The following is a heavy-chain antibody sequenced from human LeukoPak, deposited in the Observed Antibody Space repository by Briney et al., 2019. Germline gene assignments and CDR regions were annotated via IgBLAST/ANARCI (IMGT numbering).Heavy chain of an antibody. CDR1: GGTFSSYA. V-gene: IGHV1-69*13. CDR2: IIPIFGTA. D-gene: IGHD2-21*01. J-gene: IGHJ3*02. CDR3: ARGGPPFVNFAFDI. Sequence: ASVKVPCKASGGTFSSYAISWVRQAPGQGLEWMGGIIPIFGTANYAQKFQGRVTITADESTSTAYMELSSLRSEDTAVYYCARGGPPFVNFAFDIWGQGTMVTVSS.